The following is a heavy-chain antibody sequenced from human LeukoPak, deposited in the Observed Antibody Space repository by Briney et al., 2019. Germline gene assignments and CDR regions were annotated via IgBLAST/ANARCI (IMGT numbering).Heavy chain of an antibody. J-gene: IGHJ5*01. CDR1: GFTFSSYS. CDR2: ISSSSYI. V-gene: IGHV3-21*01. Sequence: GGSLRLSCAASGFTFSSYSMNWVRQAPGKGLEWVSSISSSSYIYYADSLKGRFTISRHNAKKSVYLQMNSLRVEDTAVYYCARGALDAATPFDSWGQGTLVTVSS. CDR3: ARGALDAATPFDS. D-gene: IGHD2-15*01.